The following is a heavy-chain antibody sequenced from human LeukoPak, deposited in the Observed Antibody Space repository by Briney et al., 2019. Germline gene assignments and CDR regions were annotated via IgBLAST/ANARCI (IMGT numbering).Heavy chain of an antibody. J-gene: IGHJ6*02. CDR1: GFTFSSFA. CDR2: ISDSGGSI. D-gene: IGHD2-21*01. CDR3: AKGILGLRYYGMDV. Sequence: PGASLRLSCAASGFTFSSFAMCWVRQAPGKGLEWVSSISDSGGSIFYADSVKGRFTISRDNSKNTLYLQMNSLRVEDTAVYYCAKGILGLRYYGMDVWGQGTTVTVSS. V-gene: IGHV3-23*01.